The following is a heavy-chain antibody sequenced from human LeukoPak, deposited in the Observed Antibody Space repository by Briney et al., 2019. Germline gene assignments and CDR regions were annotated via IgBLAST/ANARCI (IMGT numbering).Heavy chain of an antibody. J-gene: IGHJ4*02. Sequence: RASETLSLTCAVYGGSFSGYYWSWIRQPPGKGLEWIGEINHSGSTNYNPSLKSRVTISVDTSKNQFSLELSSVTAEDTAVYYCARYGLYCSGGSCYSGYYFDYWGQGTLVTVSS. CDR1: GGSFSGYY. V-gene: IGHV4-34*01. D-gene: IGHD2-15*01. CDR2: INHSGST. CDR3: ARYGLYCSGGSCYSGYYFDY.